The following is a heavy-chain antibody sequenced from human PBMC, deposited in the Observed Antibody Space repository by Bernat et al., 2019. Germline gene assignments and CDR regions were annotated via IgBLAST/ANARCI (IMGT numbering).Heavy chain of an antibody. V-gene: IGHV4-39*01. D-gene: IGHD2-21*02. CDR1: GGSISSSSYH. CDR2: ISYSGST. Sequence: QLPLQESGPGLVKPSETLSLTCTVSGGSISSSSYHWGWIRQPPGKGLEWIGSISYSGSTYYNPSLKSRVTISVDTSKNQFSLKLSSVTAADTAVYYCARLVGVTADYWGQGTLVTVSS. CDR3: ARLVGVTADY. J-gene: IGHJ4*02.